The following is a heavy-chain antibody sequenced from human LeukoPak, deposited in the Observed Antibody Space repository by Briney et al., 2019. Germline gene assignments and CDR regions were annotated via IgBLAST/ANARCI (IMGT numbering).Heavy chain of an antibody. J-gene: IGHJ3*02. CDR1: GFTFSSYT. V-gene: IGHV3-21*01. CDR2: IHESGGYI. D-gene: IGHD6-6*01. CDR3: ASSSDAFDI. Sequence: GGSLRLSCAASGFTFSSYTMNWVRQAPGKGLEWVSSIHESGGYIYYADSAKGRFTISRDNAEKSLYLQMDSLRAEDTAVYYCASSSDAFDIWGQGTMVTVSS.